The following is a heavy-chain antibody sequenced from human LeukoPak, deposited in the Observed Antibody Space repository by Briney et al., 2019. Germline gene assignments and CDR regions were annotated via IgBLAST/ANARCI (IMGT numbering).Heavy chain of an antibody. D-gene: IGHD3-16*01. CDR2: IIPIFGTA. V-gene: IGHV1-69*06. Sequence: SVTVSCKASGGTFSNYAISWVRQAPGQGLEWMGGIIPIFGTANYAQKFRGRVTITADKSTRTAYMELSSLRSEDTAVYYCARDNDSRAPPHFDYWGQGTLVTVSS. CDR1: GGTFSNYA. J-gene: IGHJ4*02. CDR3: ARDNDSRAPPHFDY.